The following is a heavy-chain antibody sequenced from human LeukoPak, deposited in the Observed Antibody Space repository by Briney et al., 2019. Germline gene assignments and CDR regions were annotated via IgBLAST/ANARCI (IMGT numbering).Heavy chain of an antibody. CDR3: ATVGGGEIRKERLNDAFDI. J-gene: IGHJ3*02. CDR2: MIAMFGTA. CDR1: GGTFSSYA. V-gene: IGHV1-69*06. Sequence: SVRVSCKASGGTFSSYAISWVRQARGQGVEWVGGMIAMFGTANYAQNFHRRVTITAHKSTSTAYMELSSLRSDDTAVYYCATVGGGEIRKERLNDAFDIWGQGTMVTVSS. D-gene: IGHD5-12*01.